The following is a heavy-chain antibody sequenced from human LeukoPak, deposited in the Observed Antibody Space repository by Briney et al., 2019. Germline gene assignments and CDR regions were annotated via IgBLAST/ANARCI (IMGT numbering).Heavy chain of an antibody. Sequence: GGSLRVSCAASGFTSTNYAMNWVRPAPWKGLEWVSVLIGSSGSTDYADSVKGRFTLSRDISKNTLFLQMNSLRAEDTAIYYCAKGAYDYIEIAYFDSWGQGTLVTVSS. J-gene: IGHJ4*02. CDR2: LIGSSGST. V-gene: IGHV3-23*01. D-gene: IGHD5-12*01. CDR1: GFTSTNYA. CDR3: AKGAYDYIEIAYFDS.